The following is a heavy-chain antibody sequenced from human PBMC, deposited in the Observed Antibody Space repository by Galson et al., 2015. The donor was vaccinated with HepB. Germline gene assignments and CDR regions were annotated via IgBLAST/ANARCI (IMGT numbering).Heavy chain of an antibody. Sequence: SLRLSCAASGFTFSDYYMSWIRQAPGKGLEWVSYISRSGSTIYYADSVKGRFTISRDNAKNSLYLQMNSLRAEDTAVYYCARVTYSYGYYYYYGMDVWGQGTTVTVSS. CDR1: GFTFSDYY. CDR3: ARVTYSYGYYYYYGMDV. J-gene: IGHJ6*02. D-gene: IGHD5-18*01. CDR2: ISRSGSTI. V-gene: IGHV3-11*01.